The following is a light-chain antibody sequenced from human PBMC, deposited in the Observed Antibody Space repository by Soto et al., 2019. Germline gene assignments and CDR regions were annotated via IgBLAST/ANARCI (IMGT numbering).Light chain of an antibody. CDR2: YVS. CDR1: QSLVFSDGNTY. V-gene: IGKV2-30*01. Sequence: DVVVTQSPLSLSVTLGQPASISCRSSQSLVFSDGNTYLNWFHQRPGQSPRRLIYYVSNRDSGVPDRVSGSGSGTDFTLKISSVEAEDVGVYYCMQSIQWPWTFGQGTKVEIK. J-gene: IGKJ1*01. CDR3: MQSIQWPWT.